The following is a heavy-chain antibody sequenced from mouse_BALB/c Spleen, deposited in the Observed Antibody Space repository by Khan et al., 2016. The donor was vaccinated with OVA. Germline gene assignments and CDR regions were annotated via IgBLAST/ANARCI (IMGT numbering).Heavy chain of an antibody. CDR3: ARDGYRYNYAMDY. CDR1: GYSFTSDYA. J-gene: IGHJ4*01. V-gene: IGHV3-2*02. CDR2: INYSGST. D-gene: IGHD2-3*01. Sequence: EVELVESGPGLVKPSQSLSLTCTVTGYSFTSDYAWNWIRQFPGNKLEWMGYINYSGSTNYNPALKSRIPITRDTSKNQFFLQLNSVTTADAATYYSARDGYRYNYAMDYWGQGTSVTVSS.